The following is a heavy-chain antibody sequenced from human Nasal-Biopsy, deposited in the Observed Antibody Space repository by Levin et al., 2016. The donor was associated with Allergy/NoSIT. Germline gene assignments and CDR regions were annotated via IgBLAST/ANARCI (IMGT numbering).Heavy chain of an antibody. CDR2: IKDDGTEK. D-gene: IGHD3-10*01. Sequence: GGSLRLSCAASEYMFNSYTMNWVRQAPGKGLEWVASIKDDGTEKYYVDSVKGRFTISRDNAKDSVYLQMNGLRVEDTAMYYCARDLPPQYSGSGSYAHYWGRGTLVTVSS. V-gene: IGHV3-7*01. J-gene: IGHJ4*02. CDR3: ARDLPPQYSGSGSYAHY. CDR1: EYMFNSYT.